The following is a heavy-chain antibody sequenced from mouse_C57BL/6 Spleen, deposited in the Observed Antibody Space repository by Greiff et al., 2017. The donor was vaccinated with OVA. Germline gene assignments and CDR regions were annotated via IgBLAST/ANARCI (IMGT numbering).Heavy chain of an antibody. CDR2: IYPRSGNT. V-gene: IGHV1-81*01. CDR3: AFYYYGSSHWCFDV. D-gene: IGHD1-1*01. CDR1: GYTFTSYG. J-gene: IGHJ1*03. Sequence: VKLMESGAELARPGASVKLSCKASGYTFTSYGISWVKQRTGQGLEWIGEIYPRSGNTYYNEKFKGKATLTADKSSRTAYMELRSLTSEDSAVYFCAFYYYGSSHWCFDVWGTGTTVTVSS.